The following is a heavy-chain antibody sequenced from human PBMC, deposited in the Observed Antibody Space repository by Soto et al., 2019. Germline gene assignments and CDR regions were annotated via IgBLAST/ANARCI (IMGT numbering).Heavy chain of an antibody. V-gene: IGHV3-64*01. CDR3: ARGQGGWFGEPTYYFDY. CDR1: GFTFSSYP. CDR2: ISTNGGST. D-gene: IGHD3-10*01. Sequence: PGGSLRLSCAASGFTFSSYPMHWVRQAPGKGPEYVSVISTNGGSTYYANSVKGRFTISRDNSKNTLFLQMGSLRAEDMAVYYCARGQGGWFGEPTYYFDYWGQGALVTVS. J-gene: IGHJ4*02.